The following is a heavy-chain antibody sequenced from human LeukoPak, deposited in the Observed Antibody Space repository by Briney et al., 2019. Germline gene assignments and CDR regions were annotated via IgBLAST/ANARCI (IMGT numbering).Heavy chain of an antibody. Sequence: GGSLRLTCAASGFTFSSYAMHWVRQAPGKGLEWVAVISYDGSNKYYADSVKGRFTISRDNSKNTLYLRMNSLRAEDTAVYYCASSLWEYYYDSSGPLDYWGQGTLVTVSS. CDR2: ISYDGSNK. V-gene: IGHV3-30-3*01. CDR3: ASSLWEYYYDSSGPLDY. D-gene: IGHD3-22*01. J-gene: IGHJ4*02. CDR1: GFTFSSYA.